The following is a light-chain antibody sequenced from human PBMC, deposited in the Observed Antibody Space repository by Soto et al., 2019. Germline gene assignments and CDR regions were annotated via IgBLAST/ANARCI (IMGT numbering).Light chain of an antibody. Sequence: EIVMTQSPATLSVSPRERATLSCRASQSVSSNLAWYQQKPGQAPRLLIFGASIRDTGVPDRFSGSGSGTDFTLTISRLEAEDSAVYYCQQYNNWPPITFGQGTRLEI. CDR1: QSVSSN. J-gene: IGKJ5*01. CDR3: QQYNNWPPIT. CDR2: GAS. V-gene: IGKV3D-15*01.